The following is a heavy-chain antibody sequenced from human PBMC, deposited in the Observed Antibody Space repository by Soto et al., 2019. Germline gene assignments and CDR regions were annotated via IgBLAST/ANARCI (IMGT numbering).Heavy chain of an antibody. D-gene: IGHD1-1*01. Sequence: LSLTCTVSGGSITNNYWSWIRQSPGKGLEWIGCSYYSGSTSYNPSLRSRVTISIDTSKTQFSLRLRSVTAADTAVYYCARRQNWNNLFDTWGQGTLVTVSS. CDR2: SYYSGST. J-gene: IGHJ5*02. V-gene: IGHV4-59*08. CDR1: GGSITNNY. CDR3: ARRQNWNNLFDT.